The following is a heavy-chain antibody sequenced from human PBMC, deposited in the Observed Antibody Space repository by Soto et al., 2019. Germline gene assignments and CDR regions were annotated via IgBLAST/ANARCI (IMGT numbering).Heavy chain of an antibody. D-gene: IGHD3-9*01. Sequence: VGSLRLSCAASGFTFSNAWMSGVRQAPVKVLEWVGRIKSKTDGGTTDYASPVKGRFTISRDDSKNTLYLQMNSLKTEDTAVYYCTTDVWWIITYYDILTGQNGFDYWGQGTLVTVSS. J-gene: IGHJ4*02. CDR1: GFTFSNAW. CDR3: TTDVWWIITYYDILTGQNGFDY. CDR2: IKSKTDGGTT. V-gene: IGHV3-15*01.